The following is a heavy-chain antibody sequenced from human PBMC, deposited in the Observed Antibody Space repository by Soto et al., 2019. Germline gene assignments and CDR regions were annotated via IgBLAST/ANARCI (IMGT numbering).Heavy chain of an antibody. CDR2: INSDGSTT. CDR1: GFTFSNHW. J-gene: IGHJ5*01. V-gene: IGHV3-74*01. D-gene: IGHD6-19*01. Sequence: PGGSLRLSCAASGFTFSNHWMHWVRQAPGKGLVWVSRINSDGSTTTYADSVKGRFTISRDNAKNSLYLQMNSLRAEDTAVYYCARDRYSSGWFDYWGQGTLVTVSS. CDR3: ARDRYSSGWFDY.